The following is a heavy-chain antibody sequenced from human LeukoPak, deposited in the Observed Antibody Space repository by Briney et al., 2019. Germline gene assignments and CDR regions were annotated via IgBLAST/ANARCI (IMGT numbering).Heavy chain of an antibody. CDR3: ARAVAGTDEIDS. Sequence: GRSLRLSCAASGFTFRSYGMHWVRQAPGKGLEWVAIIPYDGTNIDYADSVKGRFTISRDNSKNMLYLQMNSLSAGDTAVYFCARAVAGTDEIDSWGQGTLVTVSS. CDR2: IPYDGTNI. J-gene: IGHJ4*02. V-gene: IGHV3-33*01. D-gene: IGHD6-19*01. CDR1: GFTFRSYG.